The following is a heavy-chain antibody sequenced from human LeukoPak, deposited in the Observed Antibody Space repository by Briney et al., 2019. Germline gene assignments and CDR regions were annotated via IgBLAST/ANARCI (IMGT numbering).Heavy chain of an antibody. V-gene: IGHV1-2*02. CDR1: GYTFSGYA. CDR3: ASAVGYYMDV. Sequence: ASVKVSCKASGYTFSGYAIHWVRQAPGQGLEWMGWIIPICGAANYAQKFQGRVTITRDKSTSTAYMELSRLRSDDTAVYYCASAVGYYMDVGGKGTTVTISS. CDR2: IIPICGAA. J-gene: IGHJ6*03.